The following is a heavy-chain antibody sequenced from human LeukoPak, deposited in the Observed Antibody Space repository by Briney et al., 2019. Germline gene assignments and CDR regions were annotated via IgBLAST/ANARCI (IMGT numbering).Heavy chain of an antibody. D-gene: IGHD3-22*01. CDR1: GFTVSSNY. CDR3: ASIPYYYDSSGYYAFDY. Sequence: GGSLRLSCAASGFTVSSNYMSWVRQAPGKGLEWVSVIYSGGSTYYADSVKGRFTISRDNSKNTLYLQMNSLRAEDTAVYYCASIPYYYDSSGYYAFDYGGQGTLVTVSS. J-gene: IGHJ4*02. CDR2: IYSGGST. V-gene: IGHV3-53*01.